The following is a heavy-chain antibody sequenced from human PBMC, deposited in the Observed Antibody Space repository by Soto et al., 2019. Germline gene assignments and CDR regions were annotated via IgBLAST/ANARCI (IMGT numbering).Heavy chain of an antibody. CDR3: VRQGIDYLHGLVDV. J-gene: IGHJ6*02. Sequence: QVQLQQSGPRLVKPSETLSLTCTVSSGPDRSHNWGWIRQPPGRGLEWIGYVYYTGDTAYNPSLRGRVTISADTSPTATSSTLTSVTAADTAVYYCVRQGIDYLHGLVDVWGQGTTVSVSS. D-gene: IGHD4-17*01. CDR1: SGPDRSHN. V-gene: IGHV4-59*08. CDR2: VYYTGDT.